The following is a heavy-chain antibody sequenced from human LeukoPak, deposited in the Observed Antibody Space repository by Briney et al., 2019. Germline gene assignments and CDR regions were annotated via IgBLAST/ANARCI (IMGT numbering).Heavy chain of an antibody. CDR1: GGSFSDYY. CDR2: INDSGDT. CDR3: ARGGYYYDSSGYYSHAFDI. V-gene: IGHV4-34*01. D-gene: IGHD3-22*01. J-gene: IGHJ3*02. Sequence: SETLSLTCTVYGGSFSDYYWSWIRRPPGKGLEWIGEINDSGDTNCNPSLKSRVTISVDTSKNQFSLKLSSVTAADTAVYYCARGGYYYDSSGYYSHAFDIWGQGTMVTVSS.